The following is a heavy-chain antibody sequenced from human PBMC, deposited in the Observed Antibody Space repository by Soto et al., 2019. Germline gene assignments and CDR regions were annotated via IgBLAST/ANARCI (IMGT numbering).Heavy chain of an antibody. Sequence: GGSLRLSCAASGFAFSSHWMSWVRQAPGKGLEWVGTMMREGSGRYYVGSVKGRLNISRDSVKASLFLEMNRHRAEDTAVYFCARDQCKVMLATAFDFWGQGTKVTVSS. D-gene: IGHD3-16*01. CDR1: GFAFSSHW. CDR2: MMREGSGR. J-gene: IGHJ3*01. CDR3: ARDQCKVMLATAFDF. V-gene: IGHV3-7*01.